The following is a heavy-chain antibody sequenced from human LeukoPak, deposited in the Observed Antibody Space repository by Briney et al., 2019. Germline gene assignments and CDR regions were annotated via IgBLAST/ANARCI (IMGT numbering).Heavy chain of an antibody. V-gene: IGHV4-59*01. CDR3: ARSDYSGSGTYTEFDAFDI. Sequence: KPSETLSLTCTVSGGSISSYYWSWIRQPPGKGLEWIGYIYYTGSTSYNPSLKSRVTISMDTSKNQFSLKLSSMTAADSAVYYCARSDYSGSGTYTEFDAFDIWGQGPMVTVSS. CDR1: GGSISSYY. D-gene: IGHD3-10*01. J-gene: IGHJ3*02. CDR2: IYYTGST.